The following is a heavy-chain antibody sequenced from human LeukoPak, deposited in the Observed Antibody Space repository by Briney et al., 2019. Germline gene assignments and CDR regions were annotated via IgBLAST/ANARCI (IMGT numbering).Heavy chain of an antibody. CDR2: IYYSGST. D-gene: IGHD3-9*01. CDR3: ARVPTYYDILTGYLYYFDY. Sequence: PSETLSLTCTVSGGSISSSSYYWGWIRQPPGKGLEWIGSIYYSGSTYYNPSLKSRVTISVDTSKNQFSLKLSSVTAADTAVYYCARVPTYYDILTGYLYYFDYWGQGTLVTVSS. V-gene: IGHV4-39*07. J-gene: IGHJ4*02. CDR1: GGSISSSSYY.